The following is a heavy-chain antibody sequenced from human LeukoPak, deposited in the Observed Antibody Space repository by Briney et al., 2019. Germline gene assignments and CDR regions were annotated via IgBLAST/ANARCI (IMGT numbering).Heavy chain of an antibody. J-gene: IGHJ4*02. D-gene: IGHD6-13*01. CDR2: IYYSGST. V-gene: IGHV4-61*01. CDR1: GGSVSSGSYY. Sequence: SGTLSLTCTVSGGSVSSGSYYWSWIRQPPGKGLEWIGYIYYSGSTNYNPSLKSRVTISVDTSKNQFSLKLGSVTAADTAVYYCARGRGSSSWYYFDYWGQGTLVTVSS. CDR3: ARGRGSSSWYYFDY.